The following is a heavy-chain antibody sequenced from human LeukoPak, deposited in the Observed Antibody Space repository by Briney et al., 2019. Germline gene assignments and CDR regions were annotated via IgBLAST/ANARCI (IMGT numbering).Heavy chain of an antibody. CDR3: ARAPLQELELRGHDAFDI. CDR1: EGTFSSYA. CDR2: IIPIFGTA. Sequence: SVKVSCKASEGTFSSYAISWVRQAPGQGLEWMGGIIPIFGTANYAQKFQGRVTITADESTSTAYMELSSLRSEDTAVYYCARAPLQELELRGHDAFDIWGQGTMVTVSS. J-gene: IGHJ3*02. D-gene: IGHD1-7*01. V-gene: IGHV1-69*13.